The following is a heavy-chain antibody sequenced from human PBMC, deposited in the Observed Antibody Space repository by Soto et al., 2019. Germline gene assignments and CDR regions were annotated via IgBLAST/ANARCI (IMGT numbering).Heavy chain of an antibody. J-gene: IGHJ4*02. Sequence: SHSLSVTCVISGVSVSSTTPTWNWIRQFPSRYLEMPGTTYYRSKWYNDYPVSVKSRITINPDTSKTQFSLQLNSVTPEDTAVYYCAGELLVHHRRGYWGQGTLVTVSS. CDR1: GVSVSSTTPT. CDR2: TYYRSKWYN. CDR3: AGELLVHHRRGY. V-gene: IGHV6-1*01. D-gene: IGHD2-8*02.